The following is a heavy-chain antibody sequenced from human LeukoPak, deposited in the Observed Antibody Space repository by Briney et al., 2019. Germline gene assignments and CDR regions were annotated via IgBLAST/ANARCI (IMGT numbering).Heavy chain of an antibody. CDR3: ARQIDIAVAGDDY. V-gene: IGHV5-10-1*01. Sequence: GESLKISCKGSGYSFTSYWISWVRQMPGKGLEWMGRIDPSDSYTNYSPSFQGHVTISADKSISTAYLQWSNLKASDTAMYYCARQIDIAVAGDDYWGQGTLVTVSS. D-gene: IGHD6-19*01. CDR1: GYSFTSYW. J-gene: IGHJ4*02. CDR2: IDPSDSYT.